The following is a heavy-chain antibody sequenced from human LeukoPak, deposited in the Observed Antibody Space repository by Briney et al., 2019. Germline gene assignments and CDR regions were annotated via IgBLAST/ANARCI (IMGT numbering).Heavy chain of an antibody. CDR3: AREFPTVVTPSAYYYYGMDV. CDR2: IYYSGST. CDR1: GGSISSGDYY. D-gene: IGHD4-23*01. J-gene: IGHJ6*02. V-gene: IGHV4-30-4*01. Sequence: SETLSLTCTVSGGSISSGDYYWSWIRQPPGKGLEWIGYIYYSGSTYYNPSLKSRVTISVDTSKNQFSLKLSSVTAADTAVYYCAREFPTVVTPSAYYYYGMDVWGQGTTVTVSS.